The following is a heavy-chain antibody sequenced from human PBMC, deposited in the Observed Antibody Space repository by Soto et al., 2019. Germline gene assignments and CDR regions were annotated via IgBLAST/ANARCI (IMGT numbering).Heavy chain of an antibody. Sequence: SETLSLTCTVSCGSISSHYWSWIRQPAGKGLEWIGCIYTSGSTNYNPTLKSRVTMSVDTSKSQFSLKLSSVTAADTAVYYCARDRRDYGMDVWGQGTTVTVSS. V-gene: IGHV4-4*07. J-gene: IGHJ6*02. CDR3: ARDRRDYGMDV. CDR1: CGSISSHY. CDR2: IYTSGST.